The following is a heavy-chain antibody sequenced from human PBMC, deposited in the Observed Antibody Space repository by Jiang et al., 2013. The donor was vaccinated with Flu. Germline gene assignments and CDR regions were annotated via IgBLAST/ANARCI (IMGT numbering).Heavy chain of an antibody. Sequence: LVESGAEVKKPGESLKISCKGSGYSFTSYWIGWVRQMPGKGLEWMGIIYPGDSDTRYSPSFQGQVTISADKSISTAYLQWSSLKASDTAMYYCARRDCSSTSCYLPFGVVIGHFDYWGQGTLVTVSS. CDR3: ARRDCSSTSCYLPFGVVIGHFDY. CDR2: IYPGDSDT. J-gene: IGHJ4*02. D-gene: IGHD2-2*01. V-gene: IGHV5-51*01. CDR1: GYSFTSYW.